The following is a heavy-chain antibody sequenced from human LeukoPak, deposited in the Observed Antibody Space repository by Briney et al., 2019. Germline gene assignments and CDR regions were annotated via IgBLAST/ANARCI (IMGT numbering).Heavy chain of an antibody. CDR3: AREGTVGRYYDSSGYYGVY. CDR1: GGTFSSYA. CDR2: IIPIFGTA. Sequence: ASVKVSCKASGGTFSSYAISWVRQAPGQGLEWMGGIIPIFGTANYAQKFQGRVTITADESTSTAYMELSSLRSEDTAVYYCAREGTVGRYYDSSGYYGVYWGQGTLVTVSS. D-gene: IGHD3-22*01. J-gene: IGHJ4*02. V-gene: IGHV1-69*13.